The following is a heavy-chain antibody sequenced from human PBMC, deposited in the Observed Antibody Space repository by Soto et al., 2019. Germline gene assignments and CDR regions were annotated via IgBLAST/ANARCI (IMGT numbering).Heavy chain of an antibody. D-gene: IGHD6-19*01. CDR1: GITVSSNF. CDR2: IHSGGST. J-gene: IGHJ4*02. V-gene: IGHV3-66*04. CDR3: ARLVAAVPGHYYFDY. Sequence: EVQLVESGGGLVQPGGSVRLSCEASGITVSSNFMTWVRQAPGKGLEWVSVIHSGGSTYSAISMKGRITISRDNSKNTVYLQMNSLGLEDTAVYYCARLVAAVPGHYYFDYWGQGTLVTVSS.